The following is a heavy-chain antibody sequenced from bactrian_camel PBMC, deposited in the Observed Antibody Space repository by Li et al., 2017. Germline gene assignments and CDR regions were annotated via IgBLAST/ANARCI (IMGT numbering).Heavy chain of an antibody. J-gene: IGHJ4*01. Sequence: HVQLVESGGGLVQPGGSLTLSCTAPGFTSDNCGMDWYRQVAGKQREGVAAFYHGGGSPYYADSVKGRFTISQDNAKNSVYLQMNSLKAEDTAIYYCAASDRGSWFHCLSGRHDYAYWGQGTQVTVS. CDR3: AASDRGSWFHCLSGRHDYAY. CDR2: FYHGGGSP. D-gene: IGHD6*01. V-gene: IGHV3S54*01. CDR1: GFTSDNCG.